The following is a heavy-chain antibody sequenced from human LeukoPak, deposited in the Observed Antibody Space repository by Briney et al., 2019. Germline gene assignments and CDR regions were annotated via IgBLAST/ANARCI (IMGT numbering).Heavy chain of an antibody. CDR2: INPRGGST. CDR1: GYTFTSYY. Sequence: GAAVKVSCKACGYTFTSYYMHWVRQPPGQRLERMGIINPRGGSTSYAQKFQGRVTMTRDMSTSTVYMELSSLRSEDTAVYYCAREQDLVGATDYWGQGTLVTVSS. V-gene: IGHV1-46*01. D-gene: IGHD1-26*01. CDR3: AREQDLVGATDY. J-gene: IGHJ4*02.